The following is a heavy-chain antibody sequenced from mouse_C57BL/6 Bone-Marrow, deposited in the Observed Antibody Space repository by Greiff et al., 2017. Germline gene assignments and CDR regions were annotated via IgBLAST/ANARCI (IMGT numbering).Heavy chain of an antibody. V-gene: IGHV1-7*01. CDR1: GYTFTSYW. D-gene: IGHD1-1*01. Sequence: VKLVESGAELAKPGASVKLSCKASGYTFTSYWMHWVKQRPGQGLEWIGYINPSSGYTKYNQKFKDKATLAADKSSSTAYMQLSSLTYEDSAVYYCARGHYYGSSYVTWFAYWGQGTLVTVSA. J-gene: IGHJ3*01. CDR3: ARGHYYGSSYVTWFAY. CDR2: INPSSGYT.